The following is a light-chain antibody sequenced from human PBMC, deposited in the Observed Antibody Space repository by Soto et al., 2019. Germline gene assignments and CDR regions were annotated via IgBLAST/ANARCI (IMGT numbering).Light chain of an antibody. J-gene: IGKJ1*01. CDR2: GAS. V-gene: IGKV3-20*01. CDR3: QQYGSSPRT. Sequence: EIVLTQSPGTLSLSPGERATLSCRASQSVSSNYLAWYQRKPGQAPRLLIYGASSRATGIPNRFSGSGSGTGFSLTITRLEQEGLAVYYCQQYGSSPRTFGQGTKVEIK. CDR1: QSVSSNY.